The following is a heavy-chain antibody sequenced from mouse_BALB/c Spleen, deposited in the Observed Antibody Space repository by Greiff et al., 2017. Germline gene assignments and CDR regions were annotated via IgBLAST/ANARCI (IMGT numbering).Heavy chain of an antibody. D-gene: IGHD1-1*01. Sequence: EVQGVESGGGLVQPGGSLKLSCAASGFTFSSYTMSWVRQTPEKRLEWVAYISNGGGSTYYPDTVKGRFTISRDNAKNTLYLQMSSLKSEDTAMYYCARDYGYFDYWGQGTTLTVSS. CDR3: ARDYGYFDY. V-gene: IGHV5-12-2*01. J-gene: IGHJ2*01. CDR2: ISNGGGST. CDR1: GFTFSSYT.